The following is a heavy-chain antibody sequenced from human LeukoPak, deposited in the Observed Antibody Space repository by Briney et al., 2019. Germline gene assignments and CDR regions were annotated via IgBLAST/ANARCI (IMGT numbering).Heavy chain of an antibody. CDR3: TKCSGGSCYTGDAFDI. D-gene: IGHD2-15*01. CDR2: IIPIFGTA. J-gene: IGHJ3*02. Sequence: AASVKVSCKASGGTFSSYAISWVRQAPGQGLEWMGGIIPIFGTANYAQKFQGRVTITADESTSTAYMELSSLRSEDTAVYYCTKCSGGSCYTGDAFDIWGQGTMVTVSS. CDR1: GGTFSSYA. V-gene: IGHV1-69*13.